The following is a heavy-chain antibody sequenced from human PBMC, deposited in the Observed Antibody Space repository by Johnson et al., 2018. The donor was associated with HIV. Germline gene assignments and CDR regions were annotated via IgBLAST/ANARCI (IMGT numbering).Heavy chain of an antibody. CDR1: GFTVISNH. D-gene: IGHD3-3*01. Sequence: VQLVESGGGLIQPGGSLRLSCVASGFTVISNHMSWVRQAPGKGLEWVAVISYDGSSTNYADSVKGRFTIPRDNAKNTLYLQMSSLRAEDTAVYYCAATYYNFWSGYSGALDIWGQGTMVTVSS. V-gene: IGHV3-53*01. CDR3: AATYYNFWSGYSGALDI. J-gene: IGHJ3*02. CDR2: ISYDGSST.